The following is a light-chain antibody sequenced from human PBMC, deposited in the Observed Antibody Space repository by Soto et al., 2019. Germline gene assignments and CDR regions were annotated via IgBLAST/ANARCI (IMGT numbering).Light chain of an antibody. V-gene: IGLV1-44*01. CDR1: SSNIGSNT. Sequence: QAVVTQPPSASATPGQRVTISCSGSSSNIGSNTVNWYQQLPGTAPKLLIFSNIHRPSGVPDRFSGSKSGTSASLAISGLQSEDEADYYCAAWDDSLNGFYVFGTGTKLTVL. CDR3: AAWDDSLNGFYV. CDR2: SNI. J-gene: IGLJ1*01.